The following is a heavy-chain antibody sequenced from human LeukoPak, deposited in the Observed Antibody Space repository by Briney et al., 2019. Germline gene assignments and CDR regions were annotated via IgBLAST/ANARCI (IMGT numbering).Heavy chain of an antibody. D-gene: IGHD6-6*01. J-gene: IGHJ4*02. V-gene: IGHV4-4*07. CDR3: ARVGYSSSHYFDY. CDR2: IYTSGST. CDR1: GGSISSYY. Sequence: SETLSLTCTVSGGSISSYYWSLIRQPAGKGLEWIGRIYTSGSTNYNPSLKSRVTMSVDTSKNQFSLKLSSVTAADTAVYYCARVGYSSSHYFDYWGQGTLVTVSS.